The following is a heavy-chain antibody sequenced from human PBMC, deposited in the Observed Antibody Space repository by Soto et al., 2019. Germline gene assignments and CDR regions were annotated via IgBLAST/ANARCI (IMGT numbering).Heavy chain of an antibody. Sequence: SETLSLTCAVSGGSISSGGYSWSWIRQPPGKGLEWIGYIYHSGSTYYNLSLKSRVTISVDRSKNQFSLKLSSVTAADTAVYYCARGSFDYYDSSGYRYYFDYWGQGTLVTVSS. D-gene: IGHD3-22*01. CDR3: ARGSFDYYDSSGYRYYFDY. J-gene: IGHJ4*02. CDR1: GGSISSGGYS. V-gene: IGHV4-30-2*01. CDR2: IYHSGST.